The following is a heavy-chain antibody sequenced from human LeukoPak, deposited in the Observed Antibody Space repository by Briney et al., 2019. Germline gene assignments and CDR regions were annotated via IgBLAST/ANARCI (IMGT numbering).Heavy chain of an antibody. Sequence: GESLKISCKGSGYSFPTYWIAWVRQMPGKGLEWMGIIYPDESNIRYSPSFQGQVTISADRSISTAYLQWSSLKASDTAMYYCARPPSRGYSSSFEYWGQGTLVTVSS. V-gene: IGHV5-51*01. CDR3: ARPPSRGYSSSFEY. J-gene: IGHJ4*02. D-gene: IGHD2-2*03. CDR2: IYPDESNI. CDR1: GYSFPTYW.